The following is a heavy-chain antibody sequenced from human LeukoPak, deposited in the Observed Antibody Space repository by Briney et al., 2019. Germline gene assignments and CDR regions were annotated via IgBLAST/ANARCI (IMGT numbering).Heavy chain of an antibody. D-gene: IGHD6-13*01. Sequence: GGSLRLSCAASGFTFSSYSMNWVRQAPGKGLEWVSSISSSSSYIYYADSVNGRFTISRDNAKNSLYLQMNSLRAEDTAVYYCARDSSSWGGYWGQGTLVTVSS. CDR3: ARDSSSWGGY. CDR2: ISSSSSYI. CDR1: GFTFSSYS. J-gene: IGHJ4*02. V-gene: IGHV3-21*01.